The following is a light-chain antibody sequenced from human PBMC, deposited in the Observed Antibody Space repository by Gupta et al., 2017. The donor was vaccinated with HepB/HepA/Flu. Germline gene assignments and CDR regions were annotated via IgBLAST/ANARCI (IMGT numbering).Light chain of an antibody. CDR1: QSVSSN. Sequence: EIVMTQSSATLSVSPGERATLSCRASQSVSSNLAWYQQKPGQPPRLLIFDASTRATGIPAKFSSGRSGTKFTLTISSLQSEDFAVYYCQQYNNWPPWTFGQGTKVEIK. CDR3: QQYNNWPPWT. CDR2: DAS. V-gene: IGKV3-15*01. J-gene: IGKJ1*01.